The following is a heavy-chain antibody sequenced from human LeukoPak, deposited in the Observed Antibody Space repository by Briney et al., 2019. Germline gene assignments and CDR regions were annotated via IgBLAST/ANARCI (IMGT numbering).Heavy chain of an antibody. CDR3: ASSEVTTKYYYYMDV. CDR1: GYTFTDYY. J-gene: IGHJ6*03. Sequence: GASVKVSCKASGYTFTDYYMHWVRQAPGQGLEWMGWINPNSGGTNYAQKFQGRVTMTRDTSISTAYMELSRLRSDDTAVYYCASSEVTTKYYYYMDVWGKGTTVTVSS. D-gene: IGHD4-17*01. CDR2: INPNSGGT. V-gene: IGHV1-2*02.